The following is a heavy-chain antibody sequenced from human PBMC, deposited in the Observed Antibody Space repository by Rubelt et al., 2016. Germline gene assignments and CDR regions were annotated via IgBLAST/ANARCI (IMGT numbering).Heavy chain of an antibody. Sequence: EEQLVESGGGLVQPGGSLRLSCAASGFISSNYAISWVRQAPGKGLEWVSVIVASGGRTYYADSVEGRFTISRDNSKNTVSLQGSSLRAEETAVYYCAKGGSDWLSYYLFDSWGQGTLVTVSS. CDR3: AKGGSDWLSYYLFDS. J-gene: IGHJ4*02. CDR2: IVASGGRT. CDR1: GFISSNYA. V-gene: IGHV3-23*04. D-gene: IGHD3-9*01.